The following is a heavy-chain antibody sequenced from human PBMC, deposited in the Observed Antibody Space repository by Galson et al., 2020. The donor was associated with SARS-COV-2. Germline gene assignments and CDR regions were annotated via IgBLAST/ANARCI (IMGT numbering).Heavy chain of an antibody. CDR1: GNTFTSYG. CDR2: ISAYNGNT. Sequence: SGKVSCQASGNTFTSYGISWVRPSTVQGLEGMGWISAYNGNTNYAQKLQGRVTMTTDTSTSTAYMELRSLRSDDTAVYYCARVDAQGDYWGQGTLVTVSS. CDR3: ARVDAQGDY. D-gene: IGHD2-2*03. V-gene: IGHV1-18*04. J-gene: IGHJ4*02.